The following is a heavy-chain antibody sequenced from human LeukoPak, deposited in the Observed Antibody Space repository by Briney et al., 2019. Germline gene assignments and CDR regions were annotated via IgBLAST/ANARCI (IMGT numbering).Heavy chain of an antibody. V-gene: IGHV4-34*01. CDR2: INHSGST. CDR3: ARDGSITIFGVVPRFDY. Sequence: SETLSLTCVVYGGSFSGYYWSWIRQPPGQGLEWIGEINHSGSTSYNPSLESRATVSVDTSKNQFSLKLSSVTAADTAVYYCARDGSITIFGVVPRFDYWGQGTLVTVSS. CDR1: GGSFSGYY. D-gene: IGHD3-3*01. J-gene: IGHJ4*02.